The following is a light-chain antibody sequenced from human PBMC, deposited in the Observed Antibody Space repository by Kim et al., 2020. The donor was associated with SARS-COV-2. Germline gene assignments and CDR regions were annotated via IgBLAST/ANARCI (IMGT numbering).Light chain of an antibody. CDR3: ATWDDSLSTIL. CDR1: SSTIGSHS. J-gene: IGLJ2*01. Sequence: QSVLTQPPSLSAAPGQKVTISCSGSSSTIGSHSVSWYQQLPGTAPKLIIFVDAERHSGIPDRFSVSKSDTSATLGITDLQTEDEADYYCATWDDSLSTILFGGGTQLTVL. CDR2: VDA. V-gene: IGLV1-51*01.